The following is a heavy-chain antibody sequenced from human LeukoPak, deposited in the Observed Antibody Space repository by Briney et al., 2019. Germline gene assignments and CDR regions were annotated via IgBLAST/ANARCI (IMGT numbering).Heavy chain of an antibody. CDR2: INPSRGDT. J-gene: IGHJ4*02. V-gene: IGHV1-2*02. Sequence: ASVTVSCKAYGYSFTAYYMHWVRQAPGQGLEWMGRINPSRGDTNYAQNFQGRVTMTRDTSISTAYMELSSLRSDDTAVYYCARDGHTSDYYYFNYWGQGTLVTVSS. D-gene: IGHD3-22*01. CDR3: ARDGHTSDYYYFNY. CDR1: GYSFTAYY.